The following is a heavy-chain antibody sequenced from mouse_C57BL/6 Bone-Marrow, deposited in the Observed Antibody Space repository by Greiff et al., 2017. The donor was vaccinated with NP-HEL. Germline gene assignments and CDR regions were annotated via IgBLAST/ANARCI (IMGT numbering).Heavy chain of an antibody. V-gene: IGHV1-55*01. CDR1: GYTFTSYW. Sequence: QVQLQQPGAELVKPGASVKMSCKASGYTFTSYWITWVKQRPGQGLEWIGDIYPGSGSTNYNEKFKSKATLTVDTSSSTAYMQLSSLTSEDSAVYYCAREGGLLRSYYYAMDYWGQGTSVTVSS. CDR3: AREGGLLRSYYYAMDY. J-gene: IGHJ4*01. D-gene: IGHD2-3*01. CDR2: IYPGSGST.